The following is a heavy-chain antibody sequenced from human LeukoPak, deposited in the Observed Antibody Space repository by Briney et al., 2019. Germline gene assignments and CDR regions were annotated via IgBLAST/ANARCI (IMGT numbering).Heavy chain of an antibody. Sequence: GGSLRLSCTASGVTFSDYSMNWVRQAPGKGLEWVSSISRRRRHVYYADSVKGRFTISRDNAKNSLYLQMNSLRAEDTAVYYCARDKGAAAGTPYYYYYYYMDVWGKGTTVTVSS. CDR3: ARDKGAAAGTPYYYYYYYMDV. CDR1: GVTFSDYS. J-gene: IGHJ6*03. V-gene: IGHV3-21*01. CDR2: ISRRRRHV. D-gene: IGHD6-13*01.